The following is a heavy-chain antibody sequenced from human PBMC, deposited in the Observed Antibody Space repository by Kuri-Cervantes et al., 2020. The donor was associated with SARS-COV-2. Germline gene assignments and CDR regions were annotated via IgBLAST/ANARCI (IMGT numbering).Heavy chain of an antibody. Sequence: GESLKISCAASGFTVSSNYMSWVRQAPGKGLEWVSVIYSGGSTYYADSVQGRFTISRDNSKNTLYLQMNSLRVEDTAVYYCAREDRYGGNLNWFDPWRQGTLVTVSS. D-gene: IGHD1-26*01. V-gene: IGHV3-53*01. CDR1: GFTVSSNY. CDR3: AREDRYGGNLNWFDP. J-gene: IGHJ5*02. CDR2: IYSGGST.